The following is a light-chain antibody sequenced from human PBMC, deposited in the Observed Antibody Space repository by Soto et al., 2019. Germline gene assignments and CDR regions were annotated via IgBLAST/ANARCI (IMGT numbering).Light chain of an antibody. CDR1: SSDVGAYNY. Sequence: QAVVTQPPSASGSPGQSVTISCTGTSSDVGAYNYVSWYQQHAGKAPKLVIYEVTKRPSGVPDRFSGSKSANTASLTVSGLQAEDEADYYCSSFASSNTWVFGGGTKLTVL. J-gene: IGLJ3*02. CDR3: SSFASSNTWV. V-gene: IGLV2-8*01. CDR2: EVT.